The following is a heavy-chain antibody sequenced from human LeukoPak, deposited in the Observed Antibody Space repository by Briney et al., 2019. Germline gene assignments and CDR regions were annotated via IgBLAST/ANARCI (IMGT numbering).Heavy chain of an antibody. D-gene: IGHD2-15*01. CDR1: GFTFDDYA. V-gene: IGHV3-74*01. J-gene: IGHJ4*02. Sequence: GGSLRLSCAASGFTFDDYAMHWVRQAPGKGLVWVSRINTDGSSTSYADSVKGRFTISRDNAKNTLYLQMNSPRAEDTAVYYCVRVKGSYFDYWGQGALVTVSS. CDR3: VRVKGSYFDY. CDR2: INTDGSST.